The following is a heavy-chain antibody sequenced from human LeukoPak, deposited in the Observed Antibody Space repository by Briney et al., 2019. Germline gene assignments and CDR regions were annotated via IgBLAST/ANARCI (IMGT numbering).Heavy chain of an antibody. J-gene: IGHJ6*02. D-gene: IGHD3-22*01. Sequence: ASVKVSCKASGYTFTSYYIHWVRQAPGQGLEWMGIINPSGGTTSYAQRFQGRITMTRDTSSSTVYMELSSLRSEDTAVYYCASSSDSSGYYPPHYYYGMDVWGQGTTVTVSS. CDR1: GYTFTSYY. V-gene: IGHV1-46*01. CDR2: INPSGGTT. CDR3: ASSSDSSGYYPPHYYYGMDV.